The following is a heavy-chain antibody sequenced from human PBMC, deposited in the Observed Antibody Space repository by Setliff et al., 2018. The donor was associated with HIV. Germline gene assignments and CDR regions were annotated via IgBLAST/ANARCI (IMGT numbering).Heavy chain of an antibody. CDR1: GYAFTSFY. D-gene: IGHD3-22*01. CDR3: ARAPYYDRSGYPGANDAFDI. CDR2: INPSGGST. J-gene: IGHJ3*02. V-gene: IGHV1-46*01. Sequence: ASVKVSCKASGYAFTSFYLHWVRQAPGQGLEWMGIINPSGGSTYYAQKLQGRVTMPWDTSTSTVYMELSSLRSEDTAVYYCARAPYYDRSGYPGANDAFDIWGQGTMVTVSS.